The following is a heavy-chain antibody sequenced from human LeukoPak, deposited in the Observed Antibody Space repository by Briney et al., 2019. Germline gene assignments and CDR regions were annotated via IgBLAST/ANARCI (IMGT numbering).Heavy chain of an antibody. D-gene: IGHD3-22*01. CDR3: AREAGITMIVVVITRGAFDI. Sequence: PGGSLRLSCAASGFTFSSYGMHWVRQAPGKGLEWVAFIRYDGSNKYYADSVKGRFTISRDNSKNTLCLQMNSLRAEDTAVYYCAREAGITMIVVVITRGAFDIWGQGTMVTVSS. CDR2: IRYDGSNK. V-gene: IGHV3-30*02. J-gene: IGHJ3*02. CDR1: GFTFSSYG.